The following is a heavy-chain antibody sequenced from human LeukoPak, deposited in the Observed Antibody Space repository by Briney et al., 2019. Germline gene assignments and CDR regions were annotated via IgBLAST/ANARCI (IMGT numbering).Heavy chain of an antibody. CDR1: GYTFTSYY. CDR2: INPNSGGT. J-gene: IGHJ6*04. Sequence: ASVKVSCKASGYTFTSYYMHWVRQAPGQGGEWMGRINPNSGGTNYAQKFQGRVTMTRDTSISTAYMELSRLRSDDTAVYYCARVVLDSSGYRGVDVWGKGTTVTVSS. D-gene: IGHD3-22*01. V-gene: IGHV1-2*06. CDR3: ARVVLDSSGYRGVDV.